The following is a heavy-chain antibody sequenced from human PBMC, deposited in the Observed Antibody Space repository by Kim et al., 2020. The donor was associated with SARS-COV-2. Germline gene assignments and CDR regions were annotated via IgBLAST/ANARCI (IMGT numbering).Heavy chain of an antibody. CDR2: IYYSGST. D-gene: IGHD2-21*01. J-gene: IGHJ6*02. V-gene: IGHV4-39*01. Sequence: SETLSLTCTVSGGSISSSSYYWGWIRQPPGKGLEWIGSIYYSGSTYYNPSLKSRVTISVDTSKNQFSLKLSSVTAADTAVYYCASEDCGGDCYTRRDYYYYGMDVWGQGTTVTVSS. CDR3: ASEDCGGDCYTRRDYYYYGMDV. CDR1: GGSISSSSYY.